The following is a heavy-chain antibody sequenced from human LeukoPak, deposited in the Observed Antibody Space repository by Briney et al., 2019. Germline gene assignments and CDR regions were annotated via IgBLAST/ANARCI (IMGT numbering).Heavy chain of an antibody. CDR2: IYYSGST. J-gene: IGHJ3*02. Sequence: SETLSLTCTVSGGSISSGGYYGSWIRQHPGKGLEWIGYIYYSGSTYYNPSLKSRVTISVDTSKNQFSLKLSSVTAADTAVYYCARDLGYCSSTSCYDDAFDIWGQGTMVTVSS. CDR3: ARDLGYCSSTSCYDDAFDI. CDR1: GGSISSGGYY. D-gene: IGHD2-2*01. V-gene: IGHV4-31*03.